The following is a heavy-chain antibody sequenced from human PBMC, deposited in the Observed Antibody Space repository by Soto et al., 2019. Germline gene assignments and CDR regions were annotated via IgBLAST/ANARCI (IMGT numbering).Heavy chain of an antibody. D-gene: IGHD1-26*01. J-gene: IGHJ6*02. CDR2: IIHREST. CDR1: GGSFRAYY. V-gene: IGHV4-34*12. Sequence: PSETLSLTCAVYGGSFRAYYWSWVSKPPGKGLEWIGEIIHRESTKYNPSLKSRVTISVDTSKNQFSLKLSSVTAADTAVYYCARQRPTDGRWEFANYYGMDVWGQGTPVTVSS. CDR3: ARQRPTDGRWEFANYYGMDV.